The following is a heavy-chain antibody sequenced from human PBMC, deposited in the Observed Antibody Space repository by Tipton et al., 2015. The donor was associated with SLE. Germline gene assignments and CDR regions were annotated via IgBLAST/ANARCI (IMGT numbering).Heavy chain of an antibody. CDR1: GGSISSGSYY. CDR2: IYTSGST. D-gene: IGHD5-18*01. CDR3: ARVLVDTAMVTRDDAFDI. V-gene: IGHV4-61*09. J-gene: IGHJ3*02. Sequence: TLSLTCTVSGGSISSGSYYWSWIRQPAGKGLEWIGYIYTSGSTNYNPSLKSRVTISVDTSKNQFSLKLSSVTAADTAVYYCARVLVDTAMVTRDDAFDIWGQGTMVTVSS.